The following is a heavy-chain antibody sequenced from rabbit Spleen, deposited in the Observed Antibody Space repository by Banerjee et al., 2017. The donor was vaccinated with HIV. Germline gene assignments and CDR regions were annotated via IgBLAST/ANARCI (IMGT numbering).Heavy chain of an antibody. CDR1: GFSLSSYW. CDR2: IYAISETT. D-gene: IGHD1-1*01. CDR3: ERDVDPNSGLMELKL. V-gene: IGHV1S7*01. Sequence: QLEESGGRLVQPGGSLTLTCKASGFSLSSYWMNWVRQAPGKGLEWIGIIYAISETTNYESRVNGRFTTSSDNGQSTVELKRTSLRAADTANSFCERDVDPNSGLMELKLWRPGTIVAVS. J-gene: IGHJ4*01.